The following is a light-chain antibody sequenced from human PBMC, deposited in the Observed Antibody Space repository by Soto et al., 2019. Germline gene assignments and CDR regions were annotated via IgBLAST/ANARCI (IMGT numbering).Light chain of an antibody. J-gene: IGLJ1*01. CDR1: SSDVGSYNL. V-gene: IGLV2-23*01. CDR2: EGT. CDR3: CSYAGGSTYV. Sequence: QSVLTQPASVSGSPGQSITISCTGTSSDVGSYNLVSWYQHHPGKAPKFMIYEGTKRPSGVSSRFSGSKSGNTASLTISGLQAEAEAYYYCCSYAGGSTYVFGTGTKVTVL.